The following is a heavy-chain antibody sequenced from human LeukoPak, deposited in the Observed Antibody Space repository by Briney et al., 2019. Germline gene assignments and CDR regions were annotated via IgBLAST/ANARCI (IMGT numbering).Heavy chain of an antibody. Sequence: GGSLRLSCAASGFTFSSYAMSWVRQAPGKGLEWVSAISGSGGSTYYADSVKGRFTISRDNSKNTLYLQMNSLRAEDTAVYYCAKDGYYYDSSGYRYYFDYWGQGTLVTVSS. CDR1: GFTFSSYA. CDR3: AKDGYYYDSSGYRYYFDY. D-gene: IGHD3-22*01. V-gene: IGHV3-23*01. J-gene: IGHJ4*02. CDR2: ISGSGGST.